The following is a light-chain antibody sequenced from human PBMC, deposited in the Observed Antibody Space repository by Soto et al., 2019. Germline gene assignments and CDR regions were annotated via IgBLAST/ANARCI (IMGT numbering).Light chain of an antibody. Sequence: EVVLTQSPGTLSLSPGERATLSCRASQSVSNNYLAWYQQKPGQSPKLLIFGSTDRATGIPDRFSDSGSGTDFTLTISRLEPEDFAVYYCHQYGSSPPYTFGQGTKLEIK. CDR1: QSVSNNY. CDR2: GST. J-gene: IGKJ2*01. CDR3: HQYGSSPPYT. V-gene: IGKV3-20*01.